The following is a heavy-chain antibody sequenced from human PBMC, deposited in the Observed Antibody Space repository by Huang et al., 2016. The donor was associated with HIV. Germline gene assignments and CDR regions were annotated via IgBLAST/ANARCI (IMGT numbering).Heavy chain of an antibody. CDR2: INDTGNT. V-gene: IGHV4-34*01. CDR3: ARRGYYYDGSGFPGFDP. Sequence: QVQLQLWGAGLLKPSETLSLTCAVYGGSFSGYYWSWIRQPPGKGLEWIGEINDTGNTNSNPTLRSRITMSVNTSKKQCSLQVNSVTVADTAIYYCARRGYYYDGSGFPGFDPWGRGALATVSS. J-gene: IGHJ5*02. CDR1: GGSFSGYY. D-gene: IGHD3-22*01.